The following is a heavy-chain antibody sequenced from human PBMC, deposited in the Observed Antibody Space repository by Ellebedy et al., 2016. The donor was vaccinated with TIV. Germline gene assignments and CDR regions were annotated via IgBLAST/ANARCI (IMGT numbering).Heavy chain of an antibody. CDR2: IKQDGSEK. J-gene: IGHJ4*02. V-gene: IGHV3-7*04. D-gene: IGHD6-13*01. Sequence: GESLKISCAGSGFTFGNYWMNWVRQAPGKGLEWVANIKQDGSEKFHADSVKGRFTISRDNAKNALYLQMKSLRADDTAVYYCARGVSMYTSNIWFDFDYWGPGTLVTVSS. CDR3: ARGVSMYTSNIWFDFDY. CDR1: GFTFGNYW.